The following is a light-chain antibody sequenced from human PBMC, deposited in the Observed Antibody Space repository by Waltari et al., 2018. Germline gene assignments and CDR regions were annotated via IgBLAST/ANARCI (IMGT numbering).Light chain of an antibody. CDR3: SSYAGSNTLV. Sequence: QSALTQPPSASGSPGQSVTISCTGTSSDIGGYSFLSWYQQHPGKAPKLMIYEVSQRPAGVPDRFSVSKSGNTASLTVSGLQAEDEAYYYCSSYAGSNTLVFGGGTKLTVL. CDR2: EVS. J-gene: IGLJ2*01. CDR1: SSDIGGYSF. V-gene: IGLV2-8*01.